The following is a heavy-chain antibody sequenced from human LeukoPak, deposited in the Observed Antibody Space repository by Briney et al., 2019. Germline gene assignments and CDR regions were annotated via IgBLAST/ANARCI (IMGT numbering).Heavy chain of an antibody. CDR3: ARDLWFGELSPQLDY. Sequence: PGGSLRLSCAASGFAFNSYAMHWVRQAPGKGLEWVAVISYDGSNKYYADSVKGRFTISRDNSKNTLYLQMNSLRAEDTAVYYCARDLWFGELSPQLDYWGQGTLVTVSS. D-gene: IGHD3-10*01. CDR1: GFAFNSYA. V-gene: IGHV3-30-3*01. CDR2: ISYDGSNK. J-gene: IGHJ4*02.